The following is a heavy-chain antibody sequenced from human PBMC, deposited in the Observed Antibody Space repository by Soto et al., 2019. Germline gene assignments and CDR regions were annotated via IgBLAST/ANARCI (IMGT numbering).Heavy chain of an antibody. D-gene: IGHD5-12*01. CDR2: IIPIFGTA. V-gene: IGHV1-69*13. CDR3: ARAKVDIVATPYYYYYAMDV. Sequence: SVKVSCKASGGTFSSYAISWVRQAPGQGLEWMGGIIPIFGTANYAQKFQGGVTITADESTSTAYMELSSLRPEDTAVYYCARAKVDIVATPYYYYYAMDVWGQGTTVTVSS. CDR1: GGTFSSYA. J-gene: IGHJ6*02.